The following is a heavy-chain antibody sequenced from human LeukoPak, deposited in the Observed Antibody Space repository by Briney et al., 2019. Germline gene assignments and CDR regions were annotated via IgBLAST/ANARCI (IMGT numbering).Heavy chain of an antibody. CDR2: IYYSGST. CDR1: GGSISSYY. CDR3: ARDEGPVTTFVGFRGAPPGY. D-gene: IGHD4-17*01. J-gene: IGHJ4*02. V-gene: IGHV4-59*12. Sequence: SETLSLTCTVSGGSISSYYWSWIRQPPGKGLEWIGYIYYSGSTNYNPSLKSRVTISVDTSKNQFSLKLSSVTAADTAVYYCARDEGPVTTFVGFRGAPPGYWGQGTLVTVSS.